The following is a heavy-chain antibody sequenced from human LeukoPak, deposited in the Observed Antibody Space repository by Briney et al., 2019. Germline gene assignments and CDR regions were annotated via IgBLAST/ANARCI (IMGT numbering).Heavy chain of an antibody. CDR1: GYTFSNYG. V-gene: IGHV3-21*01. CDR3: VRVGDYYDSGGYQGFDY. CDR2: ISSSSYYI. Sequence: KTGGSLRLSCVASGYTFSNYGMTWVRQAPGKGLEWVSSISSSSYYIYYADSVKGRFTISRDNAKNSVYLQMNSLRDEDTAVYYCVRVGDYYDSGGYQGFDYWGQGTLVTVSS. J-gene: IGHJ4*02. D-gene: IGHD3-22*01.